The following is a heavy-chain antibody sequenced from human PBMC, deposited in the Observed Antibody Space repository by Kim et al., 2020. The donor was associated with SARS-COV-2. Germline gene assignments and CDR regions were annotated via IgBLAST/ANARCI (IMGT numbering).Heavy chain of an antibody. V-gene: IGHV3-9*01. Sequence: YADFVKGRFTISRDNAKSSLYLQMNSLRAEDTALYYCAKAMVIPWDYGMDVWGQGTAVTVSS. CDR3: AKAMVIPWDYGMDV. D-gene: IGHD3-22*01. J-gene: IGHJ6*02.